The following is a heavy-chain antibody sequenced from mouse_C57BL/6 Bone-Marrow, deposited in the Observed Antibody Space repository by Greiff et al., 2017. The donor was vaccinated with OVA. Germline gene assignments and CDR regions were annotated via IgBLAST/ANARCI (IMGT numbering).Heavy chain of an antibody. J-gene: IGHJ4*01. V-gene: IGHV7-1*01. Sequence: EVKLMESGGGLVQSGRSLRLSCATSGFTFSDFYMEWVRQAPGKGLEWIAASRNKANDYTTEYSASVKGRFIVSRDTSQSILYLQMNALRAEDTAIYYCARDAWGASYAMDYWGQGTSVTVSS. CDR1: GFTFSDFY. CDR3: ARDAWGASYAMDY. D-gene: IGHD6-1*01. CDR2: SRNKANDYTT.